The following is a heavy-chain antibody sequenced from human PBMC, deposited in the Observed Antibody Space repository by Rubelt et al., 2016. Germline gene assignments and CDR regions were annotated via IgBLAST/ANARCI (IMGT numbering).Heavy chain of an antibody. CDR3: ARGVRGVTGLYYYYGMDV. Sequence: AQKFQGRVTMTRNTSISTAYMELSSLRSEDTAVYYCARGVRGVTGLYYYYGMDVWGQGTTVTVSS. V-gene: IGHV1-8*01. J-gene: IGHJ6*02. D-gene: IGHD3-10*01.